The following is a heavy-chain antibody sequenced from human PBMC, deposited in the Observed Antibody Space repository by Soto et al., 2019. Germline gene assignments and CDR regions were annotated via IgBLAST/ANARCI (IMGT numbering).Heavy chain of an antibody. CDR2: IKQDGSEK. CDR1: GFTFSSYW. D-gene: IGHD6-13*01. J-gene: IGHJ6*02. Sequence: PGGSLRLSCAASGFTFSSYWMSWVRQAPGKGLEWVANIKQDGSEKYYVDSVKGRFTISRDNAKNSLYLQMNSLRAEDTAVYYCARGGIAAAVYYYYGMDVWGQGTTVTVSS. CDR3: ARGGIAAAVYYYYGMDV. V-gene: IGHV3-7*01.